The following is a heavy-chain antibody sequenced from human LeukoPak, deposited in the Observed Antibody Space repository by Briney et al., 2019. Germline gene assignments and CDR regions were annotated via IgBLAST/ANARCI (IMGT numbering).Heavy chain of an antibody. V-gene: IGHV3-74*01. D-gene: IGHD5-12*01. CDR3: AREDVDTTVATSGAFDI. Sequence: GGSLRLSCAASGFTFSGYWMNWVRQAPGKGLEWVSRIIGDGSRTNYVDSVKGRFTISRDNAKNTLYLQMNSLRAEDTALYYCAREDVDTTVATSGAFDIWSQGTMVTVSS. CDR1: GFTFSGYW. J-gene: IGHJ3*02. CDR2: IIGDGSRT.